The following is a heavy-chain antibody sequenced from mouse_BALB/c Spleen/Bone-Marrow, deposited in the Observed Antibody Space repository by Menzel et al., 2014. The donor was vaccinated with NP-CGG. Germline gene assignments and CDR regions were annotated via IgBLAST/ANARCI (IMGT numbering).Heavy chain of an antibody. CDR1: GFAFSSYD. CDR2: ISSGGGST. J-gene: IGHJ4*01. Sequence: EVQLQQSGGGLVKPGGSLKLSCAASGFAFSSYDMSWVRQTPEKRLEWVAYISSGGGSTYYSDTVKGRFTISRDNAKNTLYLQMSSLKSEDTAMYYCVYGNYSYYYAMDFWGQGTSVTVSS. D-gene: IGHD2-1*01. V-gene: IGHV5-12-1*01. CDR3: VYGNYSYYYAMDF.